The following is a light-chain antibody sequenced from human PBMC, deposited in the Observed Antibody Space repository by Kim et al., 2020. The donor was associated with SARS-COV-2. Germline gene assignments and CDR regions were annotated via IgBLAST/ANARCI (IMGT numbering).Light chain of an antibody. Sequence: SPRQTASITCSRDKLGGDYAGWYQQKPGQTPVLVIYQDSKRPSGIPERFSGSNSGNTATLTISGTQAMDEADYYCQAWDSSTARVVFGGGTQLTVL. CDR2: QDS. V-gene: IGLV3-1*01. J-gene: IGLJ2*01. CDR1: KLGGDY. CDR3: QAWDSSTARVV.